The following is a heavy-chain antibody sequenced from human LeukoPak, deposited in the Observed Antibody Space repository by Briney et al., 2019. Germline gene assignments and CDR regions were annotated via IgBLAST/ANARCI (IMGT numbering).Heavy chain of an antibody. J-gene: IGHJ4*02. CDR3: ARVVYCSSASCQSGFDY. V-gene: IGHV5-51*01. Sequence: GESLKISCKGSGSSFTSYWIGWVRQMPGKRLEWMGIIYPGDSDTRYSPSFQGQVTISADKSISTAYLQWSSLKVSDTAIYYCARVVYCSSASCQSGFDYWGQGTLVTVSS. CDR2: IYPGDSDT. D-gene: IGHD2-2*01. CDR1: GSSFTSYW.